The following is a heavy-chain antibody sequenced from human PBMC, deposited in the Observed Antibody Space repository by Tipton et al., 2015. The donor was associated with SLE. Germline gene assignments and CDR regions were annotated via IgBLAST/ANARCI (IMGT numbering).Heavy chain of an antibody. D-gene: IGHD2-21*01. V-gene: IGHV4-39*07. CDR2: LYYSGNT. CDR1: GGSIRSSRHF. CDR3: VRGHPHIVVLIGGGWFDP. Sequence: LRLSCTVSGGSIRSSRHFWGWIRQPPGKGLEWIGVLYYSGNTYYNPSLNSRVTISVDTSKNQVSLRLNSVAAADTAIYYCVRGHPHIVVLIGGGWFDPWGQGTLVTVSS. J-gene: IGHJ5*02.